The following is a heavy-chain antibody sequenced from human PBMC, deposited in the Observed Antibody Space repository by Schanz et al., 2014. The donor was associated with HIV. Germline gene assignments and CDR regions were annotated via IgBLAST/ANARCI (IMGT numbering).Heavy chain of an antibody. CDR2: IIPIFETA. J-gene: IGHJ6*02. Sequence: QVQLVQSGAEVKKPGSSVKVSCKASGGTFSNYVFNWVRQAPGQGLEWMGGIIPIFETANYAQKFQGRVTITADTSTGTAYMELSSLTSEDTAVYYCAREDVVVVPAAITYYYYGMDVWGQGTTVTVSS. D-gene: IGHD2-2*01. CDR1: GGTFSNYV. CDR3: AREDVVVVPAAITYYYYGMDV. V-gene: IGHV1-69*06.